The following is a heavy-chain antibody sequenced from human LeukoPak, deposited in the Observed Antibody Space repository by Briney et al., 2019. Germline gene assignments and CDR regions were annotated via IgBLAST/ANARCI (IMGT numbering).Heavy chain of an antibody. CDR2: IKPDGRDK. V-gene: IGHV3-7*01. J-gene: IGHJ4*02. Sequence: GGSLRLSCAASGFTFSDYWMTWVRQAPGKGLEWVANIKPDGRDKYYVDSVEGRFTISRDNAKNSLYLQMNSLRAEDTAVYYCARADTAGSGSYDYSYYFDYWGQGTLVTVSS. CDR3: ARADTAGSGSYDYSYYFDY. D-gene: IGHD3-10*01. CDR1: GFTFSDYW.